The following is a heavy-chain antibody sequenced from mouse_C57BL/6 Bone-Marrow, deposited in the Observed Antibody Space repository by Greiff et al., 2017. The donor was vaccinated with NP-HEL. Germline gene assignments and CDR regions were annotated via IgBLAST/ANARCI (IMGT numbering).Heavy chain of an antibody. CDR2: INPSSGYT. V-gene: IGHV1-4*01. CDR1: GYTFTSYT. J-gene: IGHJ3*01. CDR3: AISPFIATGGFAY. D-gene: IGHD1-1*01. Sequence: QVQLQQSGAELARPGASVKMSCKASGYTFTSYTMHWVKQRPGQGLEWIGYINPSSGYTKYNQKFKDKATLIADKSSSTAYMQLSSLTSEDSAVYYCAISPFIATGGFAYWGQGTLVTVSA.